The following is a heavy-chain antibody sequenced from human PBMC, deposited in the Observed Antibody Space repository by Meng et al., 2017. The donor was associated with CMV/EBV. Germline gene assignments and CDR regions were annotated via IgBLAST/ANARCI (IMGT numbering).Heavy chain of an antibody. Sequence: QITLKGSGPTLVKPTRTLTLTCTFSGSPLSTSGVGVGWIRQPPGKALEWLALIYWDDDKRYSPSLKSRLTITKDTSNNHVVLTMTDIDPVDPATYYCAHMGIYCYHGSWGQGTLVTVSS. V-gene: IGHV2-5*02. D-gene: IGHD5-18*01. CDR2: IYWDDDK. J-gene: IGHJ1*01. CDR1: GSPLSTSGVG. CDR3: AHMGIYCYHGS.